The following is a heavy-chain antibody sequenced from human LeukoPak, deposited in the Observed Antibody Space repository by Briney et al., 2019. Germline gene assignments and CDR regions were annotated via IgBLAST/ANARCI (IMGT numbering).Heavy chain of an antibody. D-gene: IGHD6-13*01. CDR3: AKDISPYSSSWYDY. CDR1: GFTFSNYA. Sequence: GRSLRLSCAASGFTFSNYAMSWVRQAPGKGLEWVSAISGSGDSTFYTDSVKGRFTISRDNAKNSLYLQMNSLRAEDTALYYCAKDISPYSSSWYDYWGQGTLVTVSS. V-gene: IGHV3-23*01. J-gene: IGHJ4*02. CDR2: ISGSGDST.